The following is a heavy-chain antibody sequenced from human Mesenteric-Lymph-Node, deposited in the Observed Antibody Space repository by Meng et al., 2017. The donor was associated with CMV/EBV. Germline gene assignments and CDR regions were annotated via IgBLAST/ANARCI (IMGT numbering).Heavy chain of an antibody. CDR2: IWYDGSNK. CDR1: GFTFSSYG. D-gene: IGHD2-2*02. Sequence: GGSLRLSCAASGFTFSSYGMHWVRQAPGKGLEWVAVIWYDGSNKYYADSVKGRFTISRDNAKSSLYLKMNSLRAEDTAIYYCARDRHCSRTSCYIGGTDYWGQGTLVTVSS. J-gene: IGHJ4*02. CDR3: ARDRHCSRTSCYIGGTDY. V-gene: IGHV3-33*01.